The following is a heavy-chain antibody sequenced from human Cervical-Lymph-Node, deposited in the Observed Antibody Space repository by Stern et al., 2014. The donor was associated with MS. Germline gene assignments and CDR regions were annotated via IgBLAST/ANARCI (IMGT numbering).Heavy chain of an antibody. V-gene: IGHV5-51*01. Sequence: EVQLEESGAEVKKPGESLKISCKLSGYSFTIYYIALVLQMPGKCLEWMGVIYPYDSDTTYSPSSQGQVTISADKSITTAYLQWSSLRASDTAMYYCARHVQGFDYWGQGTLVTVSS. J-gene: IGHJ4*02. CDR1: GYSFTIYY. CDR2: IYPYDSDT. CDR3: ARHVQGFDY.